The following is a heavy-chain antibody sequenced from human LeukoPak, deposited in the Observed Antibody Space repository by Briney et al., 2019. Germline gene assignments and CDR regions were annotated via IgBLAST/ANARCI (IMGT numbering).Heavy chain of an antibody. CDR2: INPSGGST. CDR3: AINGAAMVEEHLTNYFDY. V-gene: IGHV1-46*01. CDR1: GYTFTSYY. D-gene: IGHD5-18*01. J-gene: IGHJ4*02. Sequence: GASVKVSCKASGYTFTSYYMHWVRQAPGQGLEWMGIINPSGGSTNYAQKFQGRVTMTRDTSTSTVYMELSSLRSEDTAVYYCAINGAAMVEEHLTNYFDYWGQGTLVTVSS.